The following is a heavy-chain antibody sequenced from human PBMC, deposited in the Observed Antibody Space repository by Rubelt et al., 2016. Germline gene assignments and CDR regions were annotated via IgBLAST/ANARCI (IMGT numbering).Heavy chain of an antibody. CDR3: ASLSRPGY. CDR2: IYYSGST. J-gene: IGHJ4*02. Sequence: QVQLQELGPGLVKPSETLSLTCTVSGGSISSYYWSWIRQPPGKGLEWIGYIYYSGSTNYNPSLKSRVTISVDTSKNQFSLKLSSVTAADTAVYYCASLSRPGYWGQGTLVTVSS. V-gene: IGHV4-59*01. CDR1: GGSISSYY. D-gene: IGHD2/OR15-2a*01.